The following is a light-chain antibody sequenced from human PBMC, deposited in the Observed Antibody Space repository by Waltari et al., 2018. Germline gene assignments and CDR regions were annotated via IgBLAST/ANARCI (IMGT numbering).Light chain of an antibody. V-gene: IGKV1-39*01. CDR1: QSISNN. CDR3: QQTYSTWT. CDR2: ATS. Sequence: DIQMTQSPSSLSASVGDRVTITCRASQSISNNLNWYQQKPGQAPKLLIYATSVLQSGVPSRFSGRGSGTDFTLTISILQPEDFATYYCQQTYSTWTFGQGTAVEIK. J-gene: IGKJ1*01.